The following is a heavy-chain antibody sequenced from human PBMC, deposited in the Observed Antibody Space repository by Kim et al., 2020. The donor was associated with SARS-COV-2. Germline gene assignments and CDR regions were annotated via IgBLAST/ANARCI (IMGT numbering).Heavy chain of an antibody. CDR3: THFQWELLQDY. CDR2: INSDGSST. Sequence: GGSLRLSCAAPGFTFSSYWMHWVRQAPGKGLVWVSRINSDGSSTSYADSVKGRFTISRDNAKNTLYLQMNSLRAEDTAVYYCTHFQWELLQDYWGQGTLVTVSS. J-gene: IGHJ4*02. V-gene: IGHV3-74*01. CDR1: GFTFSSYW. D-gene: IGHD1-26*01.